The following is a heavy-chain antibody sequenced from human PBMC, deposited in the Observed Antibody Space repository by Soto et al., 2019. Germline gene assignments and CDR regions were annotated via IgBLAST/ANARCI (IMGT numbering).Heavy chain of an antibody. CDR2: IYYTGTT. J-gene: IGHJ5*01. CDR1: GASIRSGRYY. V-gene: IGHV4-30-4*01. D-gene: IGHD3-16*01. CDR3: ATVLHDYGTNWVDS. Sequence: QVQLQESGPRLVKPSQTLSLTCSVSGASIRSGRYYWSWIRQSPGRGLEWIGYIYYTGTTHYNPAVKRRVTILLDNSKSQFSLTLTSVSAADTAIYYCATVLHDYGTNWVDSWGQGTQVPVSS.